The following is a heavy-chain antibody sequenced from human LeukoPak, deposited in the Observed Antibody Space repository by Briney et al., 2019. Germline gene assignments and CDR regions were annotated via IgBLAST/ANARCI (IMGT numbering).Heavy chain of an antibody. Sequence: GGSLRLSCAASGFTFSSYSMNWVRQAPGKGLEWVSSISSSSSYIYYADSVKGRFTISRDNAKNSLYLQINSLRAEDTAVYYCARVSSDDSSGYYNNYFDYWGQGTLVTVSS. CDR3: ARVSSDDSSGYYNNYFDY. CDR1: GFTFSSYS. J-gene: IGHJ4*02. CDR2: ISSSSSYI. V-gene: IGHV3-21*01. D-gene: IGHD3-22*01.